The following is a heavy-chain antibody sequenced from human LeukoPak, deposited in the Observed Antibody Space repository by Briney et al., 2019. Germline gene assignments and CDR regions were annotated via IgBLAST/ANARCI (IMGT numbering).Heavy chain of an antibody. Sequence: PSETLSLTCAVSGYSISSGRYWGWIRQPPGKGLEWIGSVFHSGSTYYNPSLKSRVTISVDTSKNHFSLNLRSVTAADTAVYYCARDLSVPWGQGTLVTVSS. CDR2: VFHSGST. CDR3: ARDLSVP. CDR1: GYSISSGRY. V-gene: IGHV4-38-2*02. J-gene: IGHJ4*02. D-gene: IGHD3-3*01.